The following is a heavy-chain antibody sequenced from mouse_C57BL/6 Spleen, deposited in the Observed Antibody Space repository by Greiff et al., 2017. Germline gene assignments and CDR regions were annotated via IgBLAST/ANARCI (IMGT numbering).Heavy chain of an antibody. CDR2: INPGSGGT. D-gene: IGHD1-3*01. CDR3: ARGVYTSGRYTYIEV. J-gene: IGHJ1*03. CDR1: GYAFTNYL. Sequence: QVQLQQSGAELVRPGTSVKVSCKASGYAFTNYLIEWVKQRPGQGLEWIGVINPGSGGTNYNEKFKGKATLTADKSSSTAYMQLSSLTSEDSAVYICARGVYTSGRYTYIEVWGTESPGTVSS. V-gene: IGHV1-54*01.